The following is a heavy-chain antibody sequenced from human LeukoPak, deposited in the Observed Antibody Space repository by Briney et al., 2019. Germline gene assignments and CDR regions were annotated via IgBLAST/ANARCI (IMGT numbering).Heavy chain of an antibody. J-gene: IGHJ4*02. CDR3: ARSPMYYDILTGYFDY. V-gene: IGHV4-38-2*01. CDR2: IYHSGST. D-gene: IGHD3-9*01. CDR1: GYSISSGYY. Sequence: SETLSLTCAVSGYSISSGYYWGWIRPPPGEGLEWIGSIYHSGSTYYNPSLKSRVTISVDTSKNQFSLKLSSVTAADTAVYYCARSPMYYDILTGYFDYWGQGTLVSVSS.